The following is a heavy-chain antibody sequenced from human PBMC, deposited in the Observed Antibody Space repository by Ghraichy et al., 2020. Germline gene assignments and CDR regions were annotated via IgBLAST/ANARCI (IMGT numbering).Heavy chain of an antibody. J-gene: IGHJ4*02. V-gene: IGHV4-34*01. CDR1: GGSFSGYY. CDR3: ASLGSQPTIFGVVKDDY. CDR2: INHSGST. D-gene: IGHD3-3*01. Sequence: SETLSLTCAVYGGSFSGYYWSWIRQPPGKGLEWIGEINHSGSTNYNPSLKSRVTISVDTSKNQFSLKLSSVTAADTAVYYCASLGSQPTIFGVVKDDYWGQGTLVTVSS.